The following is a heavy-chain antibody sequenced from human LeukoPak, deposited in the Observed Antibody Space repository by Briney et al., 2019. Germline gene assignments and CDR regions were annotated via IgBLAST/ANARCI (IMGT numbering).Heavy chain of an antibody. CDR3: ARVSGKGQLVGVGYFDY. J-gene: IGHJ4*02. CDR1: GYTFTGYY. V-gene: IGHV1-2*02. CDR2: INPNSGGT. Sequence: GASVKVSCKASGYTFTGYYMHWVRQAPGQGLEWMGWINPNSGGTNYAQKFQGRVTMTRDTSISTAYMELSSLRSEDTAVYYCARVSGKGQLVGVGYFDYWGQGTLVTVSS. D-gene: IGHD6-6*01.